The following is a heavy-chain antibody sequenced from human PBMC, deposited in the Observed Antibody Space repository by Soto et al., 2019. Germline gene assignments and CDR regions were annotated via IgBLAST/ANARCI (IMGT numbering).Heavy chain of an antibody. CDR2: ISPHNGHT. CDR3: ARGGSGYHTGRGFAGTMDV. Sequence: ASVKVSCKASGYIFTGYGVSWVRQAPGQGLEWVGWISPHNGHTEFPQRLQGRLTLTTDTSTTTAFMELSDLRSDDTAIYYCARGGSGYHTGRGFAGTMDVWGQGTTVTV. J-gene: IGHJ6*02. V-gene: IGHV1-18*01. D-gene: IGHD3-22*01. CDR1: GYIFTGYG.